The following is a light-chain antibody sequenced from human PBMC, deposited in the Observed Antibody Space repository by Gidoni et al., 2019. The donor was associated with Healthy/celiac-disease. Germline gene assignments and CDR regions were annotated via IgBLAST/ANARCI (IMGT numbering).Light chain of an antibody. J-gene: IGKJ4*01. CDR1: QSVSSSY. CDR3: QQYSSSGLT. V-gene: IGKV3-20*01. CDR2: GAS. Sequence: EIVLTQSPGTLSLSPGERATLSCRASQSVSSSYLAWYQQKPGQAPRLLIYGASSRATGIPDRFSGSGSGTDFTLTISRLEPEDFAVYYCQQYSSSGLTFGGXTKVEIK.